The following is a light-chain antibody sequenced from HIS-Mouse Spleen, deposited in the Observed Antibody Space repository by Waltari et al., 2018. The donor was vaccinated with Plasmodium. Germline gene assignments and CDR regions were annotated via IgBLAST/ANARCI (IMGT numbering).Light chain of an antibody. J-gene: IGLJ3*02. CDR2: EDS. V-gene: IGLV3-10*01. CDR1: ASPKKY. CDR3: YSTDSSGNHRV. Sequence: SYELTQPPSVSVSPGQTARITCSGDASPKKYAYWYQQKSGQAPGLVIYEDSKRPSGIPEGFSGSSSGTMATLTISGAQVEDEADYYCYSTDSSGNHRVFGGGTKLTVL.